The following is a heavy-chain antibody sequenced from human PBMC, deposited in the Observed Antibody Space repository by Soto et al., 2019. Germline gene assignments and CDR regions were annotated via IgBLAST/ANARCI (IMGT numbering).Heavy chain of an antibody. CDR2: IYYSGST. V-gene: IGHV4-31*03. CDR3: ARASGYCTNGVCYKEGHYYYYMDV. Sequence: QVQLQESGPGLVKPSQTLSLTCTVSGGSISSGGYYWSWIRQHPGKGLEWIGYIYYSGSTYYNPSHKSRVTISVDTSKTQFSLKLSSVTAADTAVYYCARASGYCTNGVCYKEGHYYYYMDVWGKGTTVTVSS. J-gene: IGHJ6*03. D-gene: IGHD2-8*01. CDR1: GGSISSGGYY.